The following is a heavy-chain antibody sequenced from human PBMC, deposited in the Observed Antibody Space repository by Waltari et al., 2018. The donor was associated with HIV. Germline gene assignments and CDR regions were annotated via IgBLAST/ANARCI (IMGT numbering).Heavy chain of an antibody. D-gene: IGHD1-26*01. CDR1: GFTFSNYY. CDR3: ARDNKWGLDY. V-gene: IGHV3-11*01. Sequence: QVHLVESGGGLVKPGGSLRLSCAASGFTFSNYYINWIRQAPGKGLEWVSYIGSSGSPIYYADSVKGRFTISRDNAKNSLYLQMTSLRAEDTAVYYCARDNKWGLDYWGQGTLVTVSS. J-gene: IGHJ4*02. CDR2: IGSSGSPI.